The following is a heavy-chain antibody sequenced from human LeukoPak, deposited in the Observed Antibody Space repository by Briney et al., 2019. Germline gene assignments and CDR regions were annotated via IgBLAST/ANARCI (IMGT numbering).Heavy chain of an antibody. CDR3: ARDAYTLRPYGMDV. Sequence: PGGSLRLSCAASGFSFSSYWMSWVRQAPGKGLEWVANIKQDGSEKDYVDSVKGRFTISRDNAKNSLYLQMNSLRAEDTAVYYCARDAYTLRPYGMDVWGQGTTVTVSS. V-gene: IGHV3-7*03. CDR2: IKQDGSEK. D-gene: IGHD4-11*01. J-gene: IGHJ6*02. CDR1: GFSFSSYW.